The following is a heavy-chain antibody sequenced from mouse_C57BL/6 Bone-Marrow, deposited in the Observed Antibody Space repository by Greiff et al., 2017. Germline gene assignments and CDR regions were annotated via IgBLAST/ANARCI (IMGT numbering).Heavy chain of an antibody. CDR2: IDPSDSYT. V-gene: IGHV1-69*01. Sequence: QVQLQPGAELVMPGASVKLSCKASGYTFTSYWMHWVKQRPGQGLEWIGEIDPSDSYTNYNQKFKGKSTLTVDKSSSTAYMQLSSLTSEDSAVYYCASLRFDYWGQGTTLTVSS. J-gene: IGHJ2*01. CDR1: GYTFTSYW. CDR3: ASLRFDY.